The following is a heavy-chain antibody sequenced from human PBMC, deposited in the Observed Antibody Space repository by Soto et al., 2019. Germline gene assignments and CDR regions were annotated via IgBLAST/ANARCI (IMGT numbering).Heavy chain of an antibody. J-gene: IGHJ4*02. CDR1: GGSITSSGYY. Sequence: QVQLQESGPGLVKPSQTLSLTCTVSGGSITSSGYYWSWIRQHPGEGLEWIGFTSNSWSTSYNPSLQSRVTISVDTSSNQFSLNLKSVTAADRAVYYCARGGGSTKVDYWGQGTLVTVSP. CDR2: TSNSWST. V-gene: IGHV4-31*03. CDR3: ARGGGSTKVDY. D-gene: IGHD2-2*01.